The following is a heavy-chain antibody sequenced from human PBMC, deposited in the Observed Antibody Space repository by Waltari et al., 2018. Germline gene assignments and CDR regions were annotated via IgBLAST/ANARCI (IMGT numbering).Heavy chain of an antibody. CDR2: IQEDGSEK. D-gene: IGHD6-13*01. CDR1: GFTFGSYW. V-gene: IGHV3-7*01. Sequence: EVQLVESGGGLVQPGGSLRLSCAASGFTFGSYWMSWVRQAPGKGLDWVANIQEDGSEKNYVDSVKGRFTISRDNAKNSLYLQMNSLRAEDTAVYFCARDNSSSWYFFDYWGQGTVVTVSS. J-gene: IGHJ4*02. CDR3: ARDNSSSWYFFDY.